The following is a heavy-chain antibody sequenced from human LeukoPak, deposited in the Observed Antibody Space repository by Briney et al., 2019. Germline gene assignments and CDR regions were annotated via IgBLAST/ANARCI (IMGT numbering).Heavy chain of an antibody. J-gene: IGHJ4*02. CDR1: GYTFTSYD. CDR3: ARVPIPPYSSSWYQPFDY. CDR2: ISAYNGNT. Sequence: ASVKVSCKASGYTFTSYDISWVRQAPGQGLEWMGWISAYNGNTNYAQELQGRVTMTTDTSTSTAYMELRNLRSDDSAVYFCARVPIPPYSSSWYQPFDYWGQGTLVTVSS. V-gene: IGHV1-18*01. D-gene: IGHD6-13*01.